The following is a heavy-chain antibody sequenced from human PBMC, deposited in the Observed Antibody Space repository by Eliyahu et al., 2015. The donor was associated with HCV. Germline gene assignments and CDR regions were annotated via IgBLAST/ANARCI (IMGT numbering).Heavy chain of an antibody. J-gene: IGHJ6*02. CDR3: ARAPYSSGWYFGMDV. D-gene: IGHD6-19*01. V-gene: IGHV3-13*01. Sequence: EVQLVESGGGLVQPGGSLRLSCAASGFTFSNYDMHWVRQATGKGLEWVSAIGTDGETYYGDSVKGRFTISRENAKNSLYLQMNSLTDGDTAVYFCARAPYSSGWYFGMDVRGQGTTVTVSS. CDR1: GFTFSNYD. CDR2: IGTDGET.